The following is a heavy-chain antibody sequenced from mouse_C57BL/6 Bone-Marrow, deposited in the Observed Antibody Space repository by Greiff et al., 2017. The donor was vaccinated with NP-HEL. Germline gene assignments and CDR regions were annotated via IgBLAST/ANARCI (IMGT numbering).Heavy chain of an antibody. Sequence: EVQLQQSGPELVKPGASVKIPCKASGYTFTDYNMDWVKQSHGKSLEWIGDINPNNGGTIYNQKFKGKATLTVDKSSSTAYMELRSLTSEDTAVYYCARGTTTVVDHWYFDVWGTGTTVTVSS. J-gene: IGHJ1*03. V-gene: IGHV1-18*01. CDR2: INPNNGGT. CDR1: GYTFTDYN. D-gene: IGHD1-1*01. CDR3: ARGTTTVVDHWYFDV.